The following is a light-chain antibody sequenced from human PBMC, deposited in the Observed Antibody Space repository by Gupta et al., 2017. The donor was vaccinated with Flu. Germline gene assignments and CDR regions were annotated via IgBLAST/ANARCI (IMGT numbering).Light chain of an antibody. Sequence: DIQMTQSPSSLSASVGDSITITCRASQVIRNELGWYKQRPGKPPKRLIFAASSLQRGVPSRFTGSGYGKVFTLTISSRQPVAFAAYYCRQHNNNLPWTYSQGTMMEIK. V-gene: IGKV1-17*01. CDR3: RQHNNNLPWT. CDR1: QVIRNE. J-gene: IGKJ1*01. CDR2: AAS.